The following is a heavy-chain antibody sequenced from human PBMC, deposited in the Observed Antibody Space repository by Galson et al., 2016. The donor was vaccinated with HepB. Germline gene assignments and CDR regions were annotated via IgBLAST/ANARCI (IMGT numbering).Heavy chain of an antibody. CDR1: GYTFTNNF. Sequence: SVKVSCKASGYTFTNNFMQWVRQAPGHGLEWMGWINPNTGGTKYAQKFQGRVTLTRDTSISTAYMELSSLRSDDTAIYYCARVVTIFGVAEYYFDYWGQGTLVTVSS. J-gene: IGHJ4*02. CDR3: ARVVTIFGVAEYYFDY. V-gene: IGHV1-2*02. CDR2: INPNTGGT. D-gene: IGHD3-3*01.